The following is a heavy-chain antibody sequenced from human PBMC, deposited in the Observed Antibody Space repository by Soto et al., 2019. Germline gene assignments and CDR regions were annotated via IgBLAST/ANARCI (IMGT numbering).Heavy chain of an antibody. Sequence: GGSLRLSCAASGFNFSNHWMHWVRQRPAEGLVWVSRITSDGKSRAYAESVKGRFAISRDNAKNTLYLQMNGLTAEDTAVYYCARESGDWPLNWFDPWGQGTLVTVSS. CDR3: ARESGDWPLNWFDP. CDR2: ITSDGKSR. D-gene: IGHD2-21*02. J-gene: IGHJ5*02. V-gene: IGHV3-74*01. CDR1: GFNFSNHW.